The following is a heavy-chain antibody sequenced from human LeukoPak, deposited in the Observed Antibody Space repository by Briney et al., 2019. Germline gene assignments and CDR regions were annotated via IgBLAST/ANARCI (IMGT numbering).Heavy chain of an antibody. D-gene: IGHD1-7*01. CDR3: ARDYPELRGDAFDI. J-gene: IGHJ3*02. CDR1: GGSISSSGYY. V-gene: IGHV4-39*07. Sequence: PSETLSLTCTVSGGSISSSGYYWGWIRQPPGKGLEWIGSIYYSGSTYYNPSLKSRVTISVDTSKNQFSLKLSSVTAADTAVYYCARDYPELRGDAFDIWGQGTMVTVSS. CDR2: IYYSGST.